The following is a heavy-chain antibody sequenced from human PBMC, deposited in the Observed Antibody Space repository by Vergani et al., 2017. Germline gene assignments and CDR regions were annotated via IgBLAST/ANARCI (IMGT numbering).Heavy chain of an antibody. D-gene: IGHD1/OR15-1a*01. V-gene: IGHV3-7*03. CDR3: AKGNNPYYYYYMDV. CDR1: GFTFSSYW. Sequence: EVQLVESGGGLVQPGGSLRLSCAASGFTFSSYWMSWVRQAAGKGLEWVANIKQDGSEKYYVDSVKGRFTISRDNAKNSLYLQMNSLRAEDTAVYYCAKGNNPYYYYYMDVWGKGTTVTVSS. J-gene: IGHJ6*03. CDR2: IKQDGSEK.